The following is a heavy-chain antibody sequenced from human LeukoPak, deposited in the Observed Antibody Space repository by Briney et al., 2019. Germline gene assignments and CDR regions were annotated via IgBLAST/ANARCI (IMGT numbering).Heavy chain of an antibody. CDR3: ARGTRYCSSTSCYRGENWFDP. J-gene: IGHJ5*02. V-gene: IGHV1-8*01. CDR2: MNPNSGNT. D-gene: IGHD2-2*02. CDR1: GYTFTSYD. Sequence: ASAKVSCKASGYTFTSYDINWVRQATGRGLEWMGWMNPNSGNTGYAQKFQGRVTMTRNTSISTAYMELSSLRSEDTAVYYCARGTRYCSSTSCYRGENWFDPWGQGTLVTVSS.